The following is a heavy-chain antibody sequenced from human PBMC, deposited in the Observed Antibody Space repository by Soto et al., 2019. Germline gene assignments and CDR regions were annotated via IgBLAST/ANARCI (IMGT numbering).Heavy chain of an antibody. CDR1: GFTFSSYS. J-gene: IGHJ6*02. V-gene: IGHV3-21*01. CDR2: ISSSSSYI. D-gene: IGHD4-17*01. Sequence: PGGSLRLSCAASGFTFSSYSMNWVRQAPGKGLEWVSCISSSSSYIYYADSVKGRFTISRDNAKNSLYLEMNSLRAEDSAVYFCAGDRDYGDYERKYYYYGMDVWGQGTTVTVSS. CDR3: AGDRDYGDYERKYYYYGMDV.